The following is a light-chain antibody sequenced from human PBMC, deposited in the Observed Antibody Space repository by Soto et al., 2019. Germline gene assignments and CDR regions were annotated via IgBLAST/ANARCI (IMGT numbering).Light chain of an antibody. CDR3: RSYAGTNTRYL. J-gene: IGLJ1*01. Sequence: QSALTQPPSASGSPGQSVTISCTGANSDVGSYNFVSWYQQHPGRAPKLLIYEVSKRPSGVPDRFSGSKSGNTASLTVSGLQADDEADYYCRSYAGTNTRYLFGSGTKLTVL. CDR2: EVS. V-gene: IGLV2-8*01. CDR1: NSDVGSYNF.